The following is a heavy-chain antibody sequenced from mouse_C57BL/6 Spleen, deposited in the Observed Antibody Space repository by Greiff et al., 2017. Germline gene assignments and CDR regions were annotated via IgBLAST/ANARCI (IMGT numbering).Heavy chain of an antibody. Sequence: QVQLQQSGPELVKPGASVKISCKASGYAFSSSWMNWVKQRPGKGLEWIGRIYPGDGDTNYNGKFKGKATLTADKSSSTAYMQLSSLTSEDSAVYFCARTITTAGDCFAYWGQGTLVTVSA. CDR2: IYPGDGDT. J-gene: IGHJ3*01. D-gene: IGHD1-2*01. CDR3: ARTITTAGDCFAY. V-gene: IGHV1-82*01. CDR1: GYAFSSSW.